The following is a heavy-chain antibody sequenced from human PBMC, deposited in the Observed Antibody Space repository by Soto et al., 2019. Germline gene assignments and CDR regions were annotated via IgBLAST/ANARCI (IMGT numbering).Heavy chain of an antibody. CDR1: GFTFDDYA. J-gene: IGHJ2*01. V-gene: IGHV3-9*01. D-gene: IGHD3-16*01. CDR3: AKDGQRITWGNLYWYFDL. Sequence: EVQLVESGGGLVQPGRSLRLSCAASGFTFDDYAMHWVRQAPGKGLEWVSGISWNSGSIGYADSVKGRFTISRDNAKNSLYLQMNSLRAEDTALYYCAKDGQRITWGNLYWYFDLWGRGTLVTVSS. CDR2: ISWNSGSI.